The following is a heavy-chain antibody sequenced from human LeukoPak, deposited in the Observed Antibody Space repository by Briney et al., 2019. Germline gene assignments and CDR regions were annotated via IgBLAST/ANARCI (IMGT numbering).Heavy chain of an antibody. J-gene: IGHJ3*02. Sequence: PSETLSLTCAVYGGSFSGYYWSWIRQPPGKGLEWIGEINHSGSTNYNPSLKSRVTISVDTSKNQFSLKLSSVTAADTAVYYCARADCSGGSCSGDDAFDIWGQGTMVTVSS. CDR1: GGSFSGYY. V-gene: IGHV4-34*01. CDR2: INHSGST. D-gene: IGHD2-15*01. CDR3: ARADCSGGSCSGDDAFDI.